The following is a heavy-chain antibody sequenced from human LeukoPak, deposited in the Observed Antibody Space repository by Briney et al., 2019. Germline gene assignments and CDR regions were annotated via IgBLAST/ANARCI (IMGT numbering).Heavy chain of an antibody. CDR3: ARDSRRGWSYYFDY. CDR1: GGSFSGYY. J-gene: IGHJ4*02. CDR2: IYTSGST. Sequence: SETLSLTCAVYGGSFSGYYWSWIRQPPGKGLEWIGRIYTSGSTNYNPSLKSRVTMSVDTSKNQFSLKLSSVTAADTAVYYCARDSRRGWSYYFDYWGQGTLVTVSS. D-gene: IGHD6-19*01. V-gene: IGHV4-59*10.